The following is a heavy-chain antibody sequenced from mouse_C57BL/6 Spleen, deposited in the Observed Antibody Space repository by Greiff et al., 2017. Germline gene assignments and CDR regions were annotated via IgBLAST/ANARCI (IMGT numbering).Heavy chain of an antibody. CDR3: ARDSSGYDY. V-gene: IGHV5-16*01. D-gene: IGHD3-2*02. J-gene: IGHJ2*01. Sequence: EVKVEESEGGLVQPGSSMKLSCTASGFTFSDYYMAWVRQVPEKGLEWVANINYDGSSTYYLDSLKSRFIISRDNAKNILYLQMSSLKSEDTATYYCARDSSGYDYWGQGTTLTVSS. CDR2: INYDGSST. CDR1: GFTFSDYY.